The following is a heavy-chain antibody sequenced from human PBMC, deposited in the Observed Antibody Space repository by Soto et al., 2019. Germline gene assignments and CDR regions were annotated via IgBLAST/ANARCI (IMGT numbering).Heavy chain of an antibody. V-gene: IGHV6-1*01. CDR2: TYYRSKWYS. D-gene: IGHD3-3*01. Sequence: QIQLQQSGPGLVKPSQTLSLTCAISGDSVSSNRAAWNWIRQSPSRGLEWLGRTYYRSKWYSDFAVSVRSRITINPDTSKNQVSLQLNSVTPEDTAVYFCARGSTDGFSRFLDFWGQGTLVTVSS. CDR3: ARGSTDGFSRFLDF. J-gene: IGHJ4*02. CDR1: GDSVSSNRAA.